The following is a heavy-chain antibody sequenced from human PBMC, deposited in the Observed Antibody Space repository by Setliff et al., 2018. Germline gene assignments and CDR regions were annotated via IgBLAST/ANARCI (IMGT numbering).Heavy chain of an antibody. D-gene: IGHD1-26*01. J-gene: IGHJ5*02. V-gene: IGHV4-59*01. CDR1: GGFFRDYY. CDR3: AAVGIDAGGGWFDP. Sequence: PSETLSLTCTVSGGFFRDYYWNWIRQSPGKGLEWIGYIYYRGTTNYNSSLKSRVTISIDMSKNQFSLKLSSATAADTAVYFCAAVGIDAGGGWFDPWGHGIPVTVSS. CDR2: IYYRGTT.